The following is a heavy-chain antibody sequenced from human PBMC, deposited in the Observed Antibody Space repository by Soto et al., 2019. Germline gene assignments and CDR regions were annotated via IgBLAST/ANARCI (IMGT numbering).Heavy chain of an antibody. CDR2: IYWNDDK. J-gene: IGHJ4*02. CDR3: AHSEIYSGSDVADH. CDR1: GFSLSTSGVG. D-gene: IGHD5-12*01. V-gene: IGHV2-5*01. Sequence: SGPTLVNPTQTLTLTCTFSGFSLSTSGVGVGWIRQPLGKALEWLALIYWNDDKRYSPSLKSRLTITKDTSKNQVVLTMTNMDPVDTAISYCAHSEIYSGSDVADHWCQGTLVTVSS.